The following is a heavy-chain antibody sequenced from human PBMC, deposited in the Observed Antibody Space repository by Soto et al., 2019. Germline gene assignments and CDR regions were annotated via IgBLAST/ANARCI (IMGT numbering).Heavy chain of an antibody. CDR1: GGSFSGYY. D-gene: IGHD2-2*01. V-gene: IGHV4-34*01. J-gene: IGHJ6*02. CDR3: ARFEPAGRNYYYGMDV. Sequence: SETLSLTCAVYGGSFSGYYWSWIRQPPGKGLEWIGEINHSGSTNYNPSLKSRVTISVDTSKNQFSLKLSSVTAADTAVYYCARFEPAGRNYYYGMDVWGQGTTVTVSS. CDR2: INHSGST.